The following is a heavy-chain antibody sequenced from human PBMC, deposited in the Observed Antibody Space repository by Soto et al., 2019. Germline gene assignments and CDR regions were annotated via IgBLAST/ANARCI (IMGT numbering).Heavy chain of an antibody. CDR2: IKSDESST. CDR3: AAMATVTTDDSY. D-gene: IGHD4-4*01. J-gene: IGHJ4*02. CDR1: GFTLSSYS. V-gene: IGHV3-74*01. Sequence: PGGSLRVSCAAAGFTLSSYSMHWVRQAPGKGLVWVSHIKSDESSTNYADSVKGRFTISRDNAKNTLYLQMNSLRAEDTAVYYCAAMATVTTDDSYWGQGTLVTVSS.